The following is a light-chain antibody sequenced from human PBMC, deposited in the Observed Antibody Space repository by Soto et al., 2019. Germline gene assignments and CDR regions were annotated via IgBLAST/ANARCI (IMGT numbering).Light chain of an antibody. Sequence: DIQMTQSPSALSASLGDRVTITCRASHSIDTWLAWYQQRPGKAPNLLIYDASSLASGVPSRFSGGGSGTEFTLTISNLQPDDFGTYYCQQYNSYLYTFGQGTKLEIK. CDR1: HSIDTW. CDR3: QQYNSYLYT. V-gene: IGKV1-5*01. J-gene: IGKJ2*01. CDR2: DAS.